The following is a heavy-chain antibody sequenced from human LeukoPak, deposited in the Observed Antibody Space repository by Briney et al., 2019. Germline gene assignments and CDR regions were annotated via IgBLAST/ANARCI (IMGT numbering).Heavy chain of an antibody. CDR2: NSYSGNT. D-gene: IGHD1-26*01. J-gene: IGHJ4*02. Sequence: PSETLSLTCTVSGGSISSSSYYWGWIRQPPGKGLEWIGYNSYSGNTNYNPSLKSRVTISVDTSKNHFSLNLRSVTAADTAVYYCARVGSGSFDYWGQGTLVTVSS. CDR3: ARVGSGSFDY. CDR1: GGSISSSSYY. V-gene: IGHV4-61*05.